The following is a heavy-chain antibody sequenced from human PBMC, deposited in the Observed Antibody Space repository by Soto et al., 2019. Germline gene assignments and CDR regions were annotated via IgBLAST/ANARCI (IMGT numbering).Heavy chain of an antibody. CDR1: GGSFSGYS. V-gene: IGHV4-34*01. CDR3: ARAKATAATFRDYYYGMDV. D-gene: IGHD6-13*01. Sequence: SETLSLTCAVYGGSFSGYSWNWIRQPPGKGLKWIGEIKHSGSTDYNPPLKSRVTISVDTSKNQFSLKLTSVTAADTTVYYCARAKATAATFRDYYYGMDVWGQGTTVP. CDR2: IKHSGST. J-gene: IGHJ6*02.